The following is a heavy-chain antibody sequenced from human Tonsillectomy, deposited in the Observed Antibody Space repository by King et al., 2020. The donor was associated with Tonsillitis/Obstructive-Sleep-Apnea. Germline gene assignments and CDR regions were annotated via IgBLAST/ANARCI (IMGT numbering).Heavy chain of an antibody. CDR2: ISSSGSTT. D-gene: IGHD3-16*02. CDR1: GFTFSNYA. V-gene: IGHV3-23*04. Sequence: VQLVESGGDLVQPGGSLRLSCAASGFTFSNYAMGWVRQAPGKGLEWVSSISSSGSTTYYADFVKGRFTISRDNSKNTLNLQMLSLGAEDTAFYYCAKGYRAGSPAYYFYYMDVWGKGTTVTVSS. CDR3: AKGYRAGSPAYYFYYMDV. J-gene: IGHJ6*03.